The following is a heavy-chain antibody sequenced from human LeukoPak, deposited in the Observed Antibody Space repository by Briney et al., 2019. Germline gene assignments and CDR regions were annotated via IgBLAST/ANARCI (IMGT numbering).Heavy chain of an antibody. J-gene: IGHJ4*02. V-gene: IGHV3-23*01. CDR3: AREYGSGSYYYDY. Sequence: GGSLRLSCAASRFTFSSYAMTWVRQAPGKGLQWVSAVSGSGGSTYYADSVKGRFTISRDNSKNTLYLQMNTLRAEDTAVYYCAREYGSGSYYYDYWGQGTLVTVSS. CDR2: VSGSGGST. CDR1: RFTFSSYA. D-gene: IGHD3-10*01.